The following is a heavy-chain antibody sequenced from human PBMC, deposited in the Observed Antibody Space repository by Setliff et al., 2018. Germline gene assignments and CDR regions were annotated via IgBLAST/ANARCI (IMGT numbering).Heavy chain of an antibody. Sequence: PGGSLTLSCAASGFTFSSYWMSWVRQAPGKGLEWVANIKQDGSEKYHVDSSKGRFTIARDNAKNSLYLQMNSLRAEDTAVYYCAREKMATNYYYYYMDVWGKGTTVTVSS. V-gene: IGHV3-7*01. CDR3: AREKMATNYYYYYMDV. CDR1: GFTFSSYW. J-gene: IGHJ6*03. CDR2: IKQDGSEK. D-gene: IGHD5-12*01.